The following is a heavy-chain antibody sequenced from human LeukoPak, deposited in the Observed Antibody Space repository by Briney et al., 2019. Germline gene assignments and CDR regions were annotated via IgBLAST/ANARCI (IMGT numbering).Heavy chain of an antibody. D-gene: IGHD5-18*01. CDR3: ASGEGGIQLWSNY. V-gene: IGHV4-30-2*01. CDR1: GGSISSGGYS. Sequence: SETLSLTCAVSGGSISSGGYSWSWIRQPPGKGLEWIGYIYHSGSTYYNPSLKSRVTISVDRSKNQFSLKLSSVTAADTAVYYCASGEGGIQLWSNYWGQGTLVTVSS. CDR2: IYHSGST. J-gene: IGHJ4*02.